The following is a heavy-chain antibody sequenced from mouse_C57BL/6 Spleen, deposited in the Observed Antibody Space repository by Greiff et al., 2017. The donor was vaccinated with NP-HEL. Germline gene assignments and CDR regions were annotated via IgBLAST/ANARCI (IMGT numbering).Heavy chain of an antibody. CDR3: ARAIYYDYVYYGMDY. J-gene: IGHJ4*01. CDR2: IYPGDGDT. CDR1: GYAFSSYW. D-gene: IGHD2-4*01. Sequence: QVQLQQSGAELVKPGASVKISCKASGYAFSSYWMNWVKQRPGKGLEWIGQIYPGDGDTNYNGKFKGKATLTADKSSSTAYMQLSSLTSEDSAVYFGARAIYYDYVYYGMDYWGQGTSVTVSA. V-gene: IGHV1-80*01.